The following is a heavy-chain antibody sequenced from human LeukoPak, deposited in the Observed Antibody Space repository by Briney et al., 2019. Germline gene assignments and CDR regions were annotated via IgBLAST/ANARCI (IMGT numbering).Heavy chain of an antibody. D-gene: IGHD3-3*01. J-gene: IGHJ3*02. V-gene: IGHV3-53*01. CDR3: AKDLQYDFWSGPDAFDI. CDR1: GFTVSSNY. Sequence: GGSLRLSCAVSGFTVSSNYMSWVRQAPGKGLEWVSIIYSGGITYYADSVKGRFTISRDNSKNTLYLQMNSLRAEDTAVYYCAKDLQYDFWSGPDAFDIWGQGTMVTVSS. CDR2: IYSGGIT.